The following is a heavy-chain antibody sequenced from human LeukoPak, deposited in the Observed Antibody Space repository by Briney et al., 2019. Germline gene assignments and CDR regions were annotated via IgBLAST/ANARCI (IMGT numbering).Heavy chain of an antibody. J-gene: IGHJ4*02. D-gene: IGHD3-22*01. CDR1: GFTFSSYA. Sequence: GGSLRLSCAASGFTFSSYAMSWVRQAPGKGLEWVSAISGSGGSTYYADSVKGRFTISRDNSKNTLYLQMNSLRAEDTAVYYCARAGDYDSSGYYWDHWGQGTLVTVSS. CDR3: ARAGDYDSSGYYWDH. V-gene: IGHV3-23*01. CDR2: ISGSGGST.